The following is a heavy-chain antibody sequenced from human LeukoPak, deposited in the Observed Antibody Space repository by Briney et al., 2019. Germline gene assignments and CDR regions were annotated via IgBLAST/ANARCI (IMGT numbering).Heavy chain of an antibody. V-gene: IGHV4-34*01. Sequence: SETLSLTCAVYGGSFSGYYWSWIRQPPGKGLEWIGEINHSGSTNYNPSLKSRVTISVDTSKNQFSLKLSSVTAADTAVYYCARFKLCGKWLLPKHDAFDIWGQGTMVTVSS. CDR2: INHSGST. D-gene: IGHD3-22*01. CDR1: GGSFSGYY. CDR3: ARFKLCGKWLLPKHDAFDI. J-gene: IGHJ3*02.